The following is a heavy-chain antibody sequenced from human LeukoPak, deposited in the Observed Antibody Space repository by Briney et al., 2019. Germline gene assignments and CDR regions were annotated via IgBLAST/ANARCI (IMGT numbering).Heavy chain of an antibody. CDR1: GGSISSYY. J-gene: IGHJ4*02. Sequence: SETLSLTCTVSGGSISSYYWSWIRQPPGKGLEWIGYIYYSGGTSYNPSLKSRVTMSVDTSKNQFSLKLSSVTAADTAVYYCARDRTYSSSWYIDYWGQGTLVTVSS. V-gene: IGHV4-59*12. CDR2: IYYSGGT. CDR3: ARDRTYSSSWYIDY. D-gene: IGHD6-13*01.